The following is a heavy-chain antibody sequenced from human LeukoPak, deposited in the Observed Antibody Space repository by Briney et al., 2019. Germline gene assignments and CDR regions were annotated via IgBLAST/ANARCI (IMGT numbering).Heavy chain of an antibody. CDR2: ISGSGGST. Sequence: PGGSLRLSCAASGFSFSSSAMSWVRQAPGKGQEWVSSISGSGGSTYYADSVRGRFTISSDSSKNTLFLQMNSLRAEDTAIYYCAKNADCAGGNCYRFDSWGQGTLVTVST. V-gene: IGHV3-23*01. D-gene: IGHD2-21*01. CDR1: GFSFSSSA. CDR3: AKNADCAGGNCYRFDS. J-gene: IGHJ4*02.